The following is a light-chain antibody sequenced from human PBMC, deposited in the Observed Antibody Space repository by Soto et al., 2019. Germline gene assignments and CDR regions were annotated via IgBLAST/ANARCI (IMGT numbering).Light chain of an antibody. CDR3: AAWDDSLNGRV. V-gene: IGLV1-44*01. CDR1: SSNIGSNA. Sequence: QSVLTQPPSASGTPGQRVTISCSGSSSNIGSNAVNWYQQVPGTAPKLLIYSHNQRPSGVPDRFSGYRSGTSASLAISGLQSEDAADYYCAAWDDSLNGRVFGGGTKLTVL. CDR2: SHN. J-gene: IGLJ3*02.